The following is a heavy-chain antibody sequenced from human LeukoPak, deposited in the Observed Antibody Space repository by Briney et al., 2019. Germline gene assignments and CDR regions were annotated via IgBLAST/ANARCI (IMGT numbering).Heavy chain of an antibody. CDR2: ISSSSSYI. V-gene: IGHV3-21*01. Sequence: KTGGSLRLSCAASGFTFSSYSMNWVRQAPGKGLEWVSSISSSSSYIYYADSVKGRFTISRDNAKNSLYLQMNSLRAEDTAVYYCARAALNLQPSGRYYYYYMDVWGKGTTVTVSS. D-gene: IGHD2-2*01. CDR3: ARAALNLQPSGRYYYYYMDV. J-gene: IGHJ6*03. CDR1: GFTFSSYS.